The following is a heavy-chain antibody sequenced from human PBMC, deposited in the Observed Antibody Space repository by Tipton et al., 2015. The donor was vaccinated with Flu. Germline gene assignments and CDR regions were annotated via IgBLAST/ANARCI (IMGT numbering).Heavy chain of an antibody. CDR3: VRGLRGFLY. CDR1: GFIFSDFW. V-gene: IGHV3-7*01. J-gene: IGHJ4*02. Sequence: SLRLSCAASGFIFSDFWMTWVRQAPGKGLEWVANIRPDSSQKHYVDSVKGRFTISRDNSENSLYLQMNSLTAEDTAVYYCVRGLRGFLYWGQGTLVSVS. CDR2: IRPDSSQK. D-gene: IGHD3-10*01.